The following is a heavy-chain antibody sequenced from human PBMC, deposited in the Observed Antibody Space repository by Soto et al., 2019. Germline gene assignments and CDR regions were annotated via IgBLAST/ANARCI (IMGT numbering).Heavy chain of an antibody. J-gene: IGHJ4*02. V-gene: IGHV4-61*01. CDR2: FHYGGIT. CDR1: GVSVARTIFY. Sequence: SESLSLTCTVSGVSVARTIFYWSWIRQAPGKGLEWIGYFHYGGITNYNPSLKSRVNISVDTAKNQFSLQLTSVTAADTAIYFCVRDRAFSYAYDVWGQGSLVTVSS. D-gene: IGHD3-16*01. CDR3: VRDRAFSYAYDV.